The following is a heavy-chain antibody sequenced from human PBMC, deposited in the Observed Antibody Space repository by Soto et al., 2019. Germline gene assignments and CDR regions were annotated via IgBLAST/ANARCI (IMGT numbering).Heavy chain of an antibody. CDR1: GGSISSYY. CDR3: ARHSSTIFGVVTFNWFDP. J-gene: IGHJ5*02. V-gene: IGHV4-59*05. Sequence: SETLSLTCTVSGGSISSYYWSWIRQPPGKGLEWIGSIYYSGSTYYNPSLKSRVTISVDTSKNQFSLKLSSVTAADTAVYYCARHSSTIFGVVTFNWFDPWGQGTLVTVSS. CDR2: IYYSGST. D-gene: IGHD3-3*01.